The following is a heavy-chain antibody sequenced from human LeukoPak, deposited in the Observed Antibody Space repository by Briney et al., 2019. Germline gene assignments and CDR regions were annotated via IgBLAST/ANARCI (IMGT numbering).Heavy chain of an antibody. D-gene: IGHD6-13*01. CDR2: INHSGST. J-gene: IGHJ4*02. CDR1: GRSFSGYY. Sequence: SQTLSLTCAVYGRSFSGYYWSWIRQPPGKGLEWIGEINHSGSTNYNPSLKSRVTISVDTSKNQFSLKLSSVTAADTAVYYCARGWGSSWPEPGYWGQGTLVTVSS. V-gene: IGHV4-34*01. CDR3: ARGWGSSWPEPGY.